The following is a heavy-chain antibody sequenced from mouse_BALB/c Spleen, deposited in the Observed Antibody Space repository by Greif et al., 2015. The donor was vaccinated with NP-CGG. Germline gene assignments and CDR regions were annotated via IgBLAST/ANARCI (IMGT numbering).Heavy chain of an antibody. V-gene: IGHV14-3*02. D-gene: IGHD2-4*01. J-gene: IGHJ1*01. Sequence: VQLQQPGAELVKPGASVKLSCTASGFNIKDTYMHWVKQRPEQGLEWIGRIDPANGNTKYDPRFQGKATITADTSSNTAYLQLSSLTSEDTAVYYCARVITGHWYFDVWGAGTTVTVSS. CDR1: GFNIKDTY. CDR3: ARVITGHWYFDV. CDR2: IDPANGNT.